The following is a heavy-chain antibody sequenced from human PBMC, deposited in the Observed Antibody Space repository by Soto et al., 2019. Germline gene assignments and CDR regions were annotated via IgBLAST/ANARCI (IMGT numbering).Heavy chain of an antibody. CDR2: IYYSRST. CDR3: ARDPIAAAYYYYYGMDV. Sequence: SETLSLTCTVSGGSVSSGSYYWSWIRQPPGKGLEWIGYIYYSRSTNYNPSLKSRVTISVDTSKNQFSLKLSSVTAADTAVYYCARDPIAAAYYYYYGMDVWGQGTTVTVSS. D-gene: IGHD6-13*01. CDR1: GGSVSSGSYY. J-gene: IGHJ6*02. V-gene: IGHV4-61*01.